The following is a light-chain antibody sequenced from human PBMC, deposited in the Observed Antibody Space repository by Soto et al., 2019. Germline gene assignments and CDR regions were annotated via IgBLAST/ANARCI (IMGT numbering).Light chain of an antibody. CDR2: GIS. J-gene: IGKJ4*01. V-gene: IGKV3-15*01. CDR3: QQHNDWPLT. CDR1: QSVSRN. Sequence: EIVMTQSPATLSVSPGERATLSCRASQSVSRNLAWYQQIPGQAPRLLMYGISTRATGIPARFSGSGSGTEFTLTISSLQSEDFAIYYCQQHNDWPLTFGGGTKVEIK.